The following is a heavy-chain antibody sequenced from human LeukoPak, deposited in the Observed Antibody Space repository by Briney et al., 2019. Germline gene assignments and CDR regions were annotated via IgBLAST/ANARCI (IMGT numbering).Heavy chain of an antibody. CDR2: IKSKTDGGTT. Sequence: ETGGSLRLSCAASGFTFSNAWMSWVRQAPVKGLEWVGHIKSKTDGGTTDYAAPVKGRFTISRDDSKNTQYLQMNSLKIEDTAVYFCATSVAYNAGFDYWGQGTLVTVSS. CDR3: ATSVAYNAGFDY. D-gene: IGHD1-1*01. CDR1: GFTFSNAW. V-gene: IGHV3-15*01. J-gene: IGHJ4*02.